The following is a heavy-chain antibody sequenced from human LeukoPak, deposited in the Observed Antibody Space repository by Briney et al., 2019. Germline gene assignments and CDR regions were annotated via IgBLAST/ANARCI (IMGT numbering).Heavy chain of an antibody. Sequence: PSETLSLTRAVYGGSFSGYYWSWIRQPPGKGLEWIGEINHSGSTNYNPSLKSRVTISVDTSKNQFSLKLSSVTAADTAVYYCARVFWSGYSYFDYWGQGTLVTVSS. J-gene: IGHJ4*02. D-gene: IGHD3-3*01. V-gene: IGHV4-34*01. CDR3: ARVFWSGYSYFDY. CDR1: GGSFSGYY. CDR2: INHSGST.